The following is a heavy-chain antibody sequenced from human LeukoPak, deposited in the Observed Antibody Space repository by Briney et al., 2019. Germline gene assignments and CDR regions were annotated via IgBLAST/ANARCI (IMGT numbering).Heavy chain of an antibody. Sequence: GGSLRLSCAASGLTVSRSYMSWVRQAPGKGLEWVSLIYSGGDTYYTDSVKGRFTISRDNSKNTLFLQMNNLRAEDTAVYYCARVGHTSLGFDYWGQGTLVTVSS. CDR2: IYSGGDT. CDR3: ARVGHTSLGFDY. D-gene: IGHD3-16*01. J-gene: IGHJ4*02. V-gene: IGHV3-53*01. CDR1: GLTVSRSY.